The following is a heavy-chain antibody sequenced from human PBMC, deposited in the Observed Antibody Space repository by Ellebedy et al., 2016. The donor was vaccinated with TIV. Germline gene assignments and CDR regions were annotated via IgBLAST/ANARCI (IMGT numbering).Heavy chain of an antibody. CDR2: ISAYNGNT. V-gene: IGHV1-18*01. CDR1: GYTFTSYG. Sequence: ASVKVSCXASGYTFTSYGISWVRQAPGQGLEWMGWISAYNGNTNYAQKLQGRVTMTTDTSTSTAYMELRSLRSDDTAVYYCARGGRYCSSTSCYGGDAFDIWGQGTMVTVSS. J-gene: IGHJ3*02. CDR3: ARGGRYCSSTSCYGGDAFDI. D-gene: IGHD2-2*01.